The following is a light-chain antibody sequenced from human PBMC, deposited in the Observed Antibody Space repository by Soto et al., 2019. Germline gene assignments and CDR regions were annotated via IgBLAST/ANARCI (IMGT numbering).Light chain of an antibody. Sequence: QSALTQPASVSGSPGQSITISCTGTSSDVGGYDYVSWYQQHPGKAPKLIIYEVANRPSGFSNRFSGSKSGNTASLTISGLQAEDEAEYYCASYASSLYVFGTGTKVTVL. J-gene: IGLJ1*01. CDR3: ASYASSLYV. V-gene: IGLV2-14*01. CDR2: EVA. CDR1: SSDVGGYDY.